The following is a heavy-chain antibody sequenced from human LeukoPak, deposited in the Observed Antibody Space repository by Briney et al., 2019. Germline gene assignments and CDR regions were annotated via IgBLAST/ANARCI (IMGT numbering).Heavy chain of an antibody. J-gene: IGHJ4*02. CDR2: IKSKGGGGTT. V-gene: IGHV3-15*01. Sequence: GGSLRLSCTASGFTFTDAWMSWVRQAPGKGLEWVGRIKSKGGGGTTGYAAPVKDRFTISRDDSKNTVYLQMNSLKTEDTAVYFCSWLICGGDCWSLWGQGTLVTVSS. D-gene: IGHD2-21*02. CDR3: SWLICGGDCWSL. CDR1: GFTFTDAW.